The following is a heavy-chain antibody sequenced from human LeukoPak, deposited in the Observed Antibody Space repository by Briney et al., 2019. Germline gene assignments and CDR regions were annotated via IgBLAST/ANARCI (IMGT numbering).Heavy chain of an antibody. V-gene: IGHV3-23*01. J-gene: IGHJ4*02. D-gene: IGHD1-1*01. CDR1: GFTFSSYG. CDR2: ISGSASST. Sequence: GGSLRLSCAASGFTFSSYGMHWVRQAPGKGLEWVSAISGSASSTYHADSVKGRFTISRDNSKNTLYLQMNSLRAEDTAVYYCAKDPQNWNDWHYWGQGTLVTVSS. CDR3: AKDPQNWNDWHY.